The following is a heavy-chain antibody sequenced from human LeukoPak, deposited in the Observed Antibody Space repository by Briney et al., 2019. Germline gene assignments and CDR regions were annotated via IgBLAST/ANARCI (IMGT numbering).Heavy chain of an antibody. J-gene: IGHJ4*02. CDR2: ISSSSSYI. V-gene: IGHV3-21*01. CDR3: ARGYDILTGFDY. CDR1: GFTFSSYS. Sequence: GGSLRLSCAASGFTFSSYSMNWVRQAPGKGLDWVSSISSSSSYIYYADSVKGRFTISRDNAKNSLYLQMNSLRAEDTAVYYCARGYDILTGFDYWGQGTLVTVSS. D-gene: IGHD3-9*01.